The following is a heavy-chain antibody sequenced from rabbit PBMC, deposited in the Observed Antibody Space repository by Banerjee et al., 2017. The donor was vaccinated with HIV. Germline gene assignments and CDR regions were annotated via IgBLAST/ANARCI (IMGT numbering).Heavy chain of an antibody. CDR2: IDTGSSGNT. V-gene: IGHV1S45*01. CDR1: GFSFSSGYW. CDR3: ARDLLFRSDSSYFGL. Sequence: QEQLEESGGDLVKPEGSLTLTCTASGFSFSSGYWICWVRQAPGKGLELIACIDTGSSGNTRYASWVNGRFTISKTSSTVDLQMTSLTAADTATYFCARDLLFRSDSSYFGLRGPGTLVTVS. J-gene: IGHJ6*01. D-gene: IGHD8-1*01.